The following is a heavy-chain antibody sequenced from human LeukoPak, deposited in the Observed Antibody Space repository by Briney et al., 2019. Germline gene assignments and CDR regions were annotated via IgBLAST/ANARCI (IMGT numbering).Heavy chain of an antibody. D-gene: IGHD3-22*01. V-gene: IGHV1-2*06. CDR2: INPNSGGT. Sequence: ASVKVSCNASGYTFTGYYMHWVRQAPGQGLEWMGRINPNSGGTNYAQRFQGRVTMTRDTSISTAYMELTSLRSDDTAVYYCARGSYSDSSGYISFWGQGTLVSVSS. CDR1: GYTFTGYY. CDR3: ARGSYSDSSGYISF. J-gene: IGHJ4*02.